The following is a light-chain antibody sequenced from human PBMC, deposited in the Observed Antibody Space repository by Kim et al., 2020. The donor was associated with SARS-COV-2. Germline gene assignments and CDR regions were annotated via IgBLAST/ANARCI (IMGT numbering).Light chain of an antibody. CDR1: SSDIASYDY. CDR3: SSYAGSTNGV. CDR2: DVT. J-gene: IGLJ2*01. V-gene: IGLV2-8*01. Sequence: GQSFTITCTASSSDIASYDYVSCYQQYPGKAPKLIIYDVTKRPSRVPDRFSGSKSANTASLTVSGLQAEDEADYYCSSYAGSTNGVFGGGTQLTVL.